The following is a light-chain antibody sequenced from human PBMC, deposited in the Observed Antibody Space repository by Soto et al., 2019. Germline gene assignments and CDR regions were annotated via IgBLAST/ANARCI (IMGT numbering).Light chain of an antibody. CDR3: GTWDSSLSAYV. J-gene: IGLJ1*01. CDR1: SSNIGNNY. V-gene: IGLV1-51*02. Sequence: QSVLTQPPSVSAAPGQKVTISCSGSSSNIGNNYVSWYQQLPGTAPKLLIYENNKRPSGIPDRFSGSKSGTSATLGITGLQTGDEADYYCGTWDSSLSAYVFVTVTKVT. CDR2: ENN.